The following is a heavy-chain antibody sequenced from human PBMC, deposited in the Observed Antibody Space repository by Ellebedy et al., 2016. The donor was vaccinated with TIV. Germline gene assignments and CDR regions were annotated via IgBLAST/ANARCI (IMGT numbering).Heavy chain of an antibody. CDR1: GFSFRSYW. D-gene: IGHD4-17*01. V-gene: IGHV3-7*01. J-gene: IGHJ5*02. Sequence: GESLKISCAASGFSFRSYWMSWVRQAPGKGLEWVANIYHGGSQQYYVDSVKGRFTISRDNAKNLLYLQMDRLRAEDTAVYYCARRGSYGDYAVQINNWFDPWGRGTLVTVSS. CDR3: ARRGSYGDYAVQINNWFDP. CDR2: IYHGGSQQ.